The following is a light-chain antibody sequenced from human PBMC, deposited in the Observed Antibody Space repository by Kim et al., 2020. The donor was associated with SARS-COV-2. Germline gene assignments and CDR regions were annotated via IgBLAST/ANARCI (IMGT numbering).Light chain of an antibody. CDR1: SSNIGADYD. J-gene: IGLJ1*01. Sequence: QSVLTQPPSVSGAPGQRVTISCTGGSSNIGADYDVNCYRQVPGTAPNLLIYASSNRPSAVPDRFAGSNSGTSASLAITGLQAEDEADFYCQSYDSSLSGYVFGTGTKVTVL. CDR3: QSYDSSLSGYV. V-gene: IGLV1-40*01. CDR2: ASS.